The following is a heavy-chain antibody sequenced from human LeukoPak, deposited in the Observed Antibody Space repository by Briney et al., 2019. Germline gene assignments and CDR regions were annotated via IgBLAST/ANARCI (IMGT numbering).Heavy chain of an antibody. V-gene: IGHV3-23*01. Sequence: GGSRRLSFAALGFTVNTYAMTWVRQAPGKGRGWVSVIIVSGDKTNYADSVEGRFTISRDDSKNTVYLQMNSLRADDTAIYLCAKGGRRHYGDYVAFWGQGTLVTVSS. CDR1: GFTVNTYA. D-gene: IGHD4-17*01. J-gene: IGHJ4*02. CDR2: IIVSGDKT. CDR3: AKGGRRHYGDYVAF.